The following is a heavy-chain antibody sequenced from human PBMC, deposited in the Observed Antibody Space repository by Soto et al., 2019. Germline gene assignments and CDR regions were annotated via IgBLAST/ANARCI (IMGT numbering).Heavy chain of an antibody. CDR1: GASITYGAYS. CDR2: INHLETT. Sequence: SATLSITCTGSGASITYGAYSWSWIRQTPGKGLEWIGYINHLETTFYNPSFESRLTLSIDRTKNQFSLNLKSMSAADRAVYFCARGGGFDSFDYWGQGILVTVSS. D-gene: IGHD3-10*01. J-gene: IGHJ4*02. CDR3: ARGGGFDSFDY. V-gene: IGHV4-30-2*01.